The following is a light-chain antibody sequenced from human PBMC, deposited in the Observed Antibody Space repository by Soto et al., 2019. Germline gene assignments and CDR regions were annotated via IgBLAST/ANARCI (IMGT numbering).Light chain of an antibody. CDR1: QSIKNY. J-gene: IGKJ5*01. CDR3: QQGYSTTPIT. CDR2: GAS. V-gene: IGKV1-39*01. Sequence: DIQITHSPPSLSAAIGYIFTITFRSSQSIKNYLNWYQHKPGAAPKLLIFGASNLESGVPSRFSGSGSGTEFTLSISSLQPEDFATYYCQQGYSTTPITFGQGTRLEIK.